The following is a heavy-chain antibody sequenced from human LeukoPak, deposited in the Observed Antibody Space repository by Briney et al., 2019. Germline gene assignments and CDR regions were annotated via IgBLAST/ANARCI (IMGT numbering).Heavy chain of an antibody. V-gene: IGHV3-23*01. D-gene: IGHD3-9*01. J-gene: IGHJ4*02. CDR3: AKWGDYDVLTGYYVPDY. CDR1: GFAFSNYA. CDR2: ILGSGGSA. Sequence: GGSLRLSCAASGFAFSNYAMSWVRQAPGKGLEWVSAILGSGGSAYYADSVKGRFTVSRDNSKSTLYLQMNSLRAEDTALYYCAKWGDYDVLTGYYVPDYWGQGTLVTVSS.